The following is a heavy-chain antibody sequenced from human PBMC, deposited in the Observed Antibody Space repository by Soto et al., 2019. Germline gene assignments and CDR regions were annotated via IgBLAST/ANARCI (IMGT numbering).Heavy chain of an antibody. D-gene: IGHD6-13*01. J-gene: IGHJ5*02. Sequence: QVQLQESGPGLVKPSQTLSLTCTVSGGSISSGNYYWSWIRQHPGKGLEWIGYIYYSGSTSYNPPLTRRVTISVDTSKNHFSLKLSSVTAADTAVYYCARVFSDSSSFFDPWGQGTLVTVSS. CDR3: ARVFSDSSSFFDP. CDR1: GGSISSGNYY. V-gene: IGHV4-31*03. CDR2: IYYSGST.